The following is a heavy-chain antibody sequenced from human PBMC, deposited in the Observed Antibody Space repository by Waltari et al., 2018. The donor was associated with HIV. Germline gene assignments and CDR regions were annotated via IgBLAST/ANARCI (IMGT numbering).Heavy chain of an antibody. CDR1: GGSFSGYY. CDR2: INHSGST. J-gene: IGHJ5*02. D-gene: IGHD1-20*01. Sequence: QVQLHQWGAGLLKPSETLSLTCAVYGGSFSGYYWSWIRQPPGKGLQWIGQINHSGSTRFSPSLKSRLSMSVDTSKNQFSLKLTSLTAAETAVYYCARGRDLFTYNISSVVWFDPWGQGTLVTVSS. V-gene: IGHV4-34*01. CDR3: ARGRDLFTYNISSVVWFDP.